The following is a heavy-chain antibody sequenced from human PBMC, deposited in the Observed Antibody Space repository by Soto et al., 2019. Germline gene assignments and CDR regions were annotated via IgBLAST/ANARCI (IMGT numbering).Heavy chain of an antibody. Sequence: SETLSLTRSISGGSISSGGYYWSWVRERPGKGLEWIGYVYFNENTYYNPSLKSRVTISVGTSKSQFSLRLSSVTAADAAVYYRARQITMARGIDFWGPGISVTVSS. D-gene: IGHD3-10*01. CDR2: VYFNENT. CDR3: ARQITMARGIDF. CDR1: GGSISSGGYY. J-gene: IGHJ4*02. V-gene: IGHV4-31*03.